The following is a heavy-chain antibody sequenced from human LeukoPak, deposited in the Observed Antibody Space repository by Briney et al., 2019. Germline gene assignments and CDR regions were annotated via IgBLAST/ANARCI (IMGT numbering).Heavy chain of an antibody. Sequence: GGSLRLSCVVSGFTSGFTFSSRWMHWVRQAPGKGLVWVSLVKNDGSTNYADSVKGRFTVSRVNAENTLYLQMNNLRVEDTALYFCHPLGYTSNWGQGTLVTVSS. V-gene: IGHV3-74*01. J-gene: IGHJ4*02. CDR1: GFTFSSRW. CDR2: VKNDGST. CDR3: HPLGYTSN. D-gene: IGHD6-13*01.